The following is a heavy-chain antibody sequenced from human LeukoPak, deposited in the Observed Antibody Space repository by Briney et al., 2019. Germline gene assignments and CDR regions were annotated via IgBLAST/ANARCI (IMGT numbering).Heavy chain of an antibody. D-gene: IGHD3-10*01. CDR1: GFTFSDYY. Sequence: PGGSLRLSCAASGFTFSDYYMSWIRQAPGKGLEWVSYISSSGSTIYYADSVKGRFTISRDNAKNSLYLQMNSLRAEDTAVYYCARVALRYYYGSGSYYPNNWFDPWGQGTLVTVSS. V-gene: IGHV3-11*04. CDR2: ISSSGSTI. J-gene: IGHJ5*02. CDR3: ARVALRYYYGSGSYYPNNWFDP.